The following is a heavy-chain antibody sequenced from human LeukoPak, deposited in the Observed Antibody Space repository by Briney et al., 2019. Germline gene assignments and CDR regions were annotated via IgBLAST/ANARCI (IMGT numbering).Heavy chain of an antibody. V-gene: IGHV3-33*01. CDR1: GFTFSSYG. CDR2: IWYDGTNK. J-gene: IGHJ4*02. CDR3: ARDIILTYFDY. Sequence: GGSLRLSCAASGFTFSSYGMHWVRQAPGKGLEWVAVIWYDGTNKYYADSVKGRFTISRDNAKKSLYLQMNSLRAEDTAVYYCARDIILTYFDYWGQGTLVTVSS.